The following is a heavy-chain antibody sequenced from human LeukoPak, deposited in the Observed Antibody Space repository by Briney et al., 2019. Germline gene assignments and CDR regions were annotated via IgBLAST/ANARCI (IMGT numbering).Heavy chain of an antibody. J-gene: IGHJ4*02. CDR1: GGTFSSYA. Sequence: SVKVSSKAPGGTFSSYAINWVRQAPGQGLEWMGRIIPILGMANYAQRFQGRVTVTADKSTSTAYMELSSLTSDDTAIYYCARGRGSRTGSNGDYCDYWGQGTLVTVSS. V-gene: IGHV1-69*04. CDR2: IIPILGMA. D-gene: IGHD1-1*01. CDR3: ARGRGSRTGSNGDYCDY.